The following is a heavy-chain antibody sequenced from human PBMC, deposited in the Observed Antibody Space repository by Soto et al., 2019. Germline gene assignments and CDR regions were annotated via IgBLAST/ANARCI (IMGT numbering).Heavy chain of an antibody. V-gene: IGHV3-30*18. Sequence: GGSLRLSCAASGFTFSSYGMHWVRQAPGKGLEWVAVISYDGSNKYYADSVKGRFTISRDNSKNTLYLQMNSLRAEDTAVYYCAKFYYYDSSGYRGFDYWGQGTLVTVSS. CDR3: AKFYYYDSSGYRGFDY. J-gene: IGHJ4*02. D-gene: IGHD3-22*01. CDR1: GFTFSSYG. CDR2: ISYDGSNK.